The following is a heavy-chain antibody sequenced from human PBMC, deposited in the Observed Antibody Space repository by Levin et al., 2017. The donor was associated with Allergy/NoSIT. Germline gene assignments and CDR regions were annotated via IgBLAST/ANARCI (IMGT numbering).Heavy chain of an antibody. J-gene: IGHJ6*02. CDR3: TSGSYSIVYYYAMDV. CDR2: IRRKANSYAS. CDR1: GFTFSGSA. D-gene: IGHD1-26*01. V-gene: IGHV3-73*01. Sequence: SGGSLRLSCAASGFTFSGSAMHWVRQASGKGLEWVGRIRRKANSYASAYAASVKGRFTISRDDSTNTAYLQMNSLKTEDSAVYYCTSGSYSIVYYYAMDVWGQGTTVTVSS.